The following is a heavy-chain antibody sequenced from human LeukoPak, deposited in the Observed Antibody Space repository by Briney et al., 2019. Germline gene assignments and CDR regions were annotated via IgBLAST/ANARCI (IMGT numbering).Heavy chain of an antibody. J-gene: IGHJ4*02. Sequence: ASVKVSCKASGYTFTSYGISWVRQAPGQGLEWMGWISAYNGNTNYTQKFQGRVTMTTDTSTSTAYMEPRGLRSDDTAVYYCARGVKFQPLFYFDYWGQGTLVTVSS. V-gene: IGHV1-18*01. CDR1: GYTFTSYG. CDR2: ISAYNGNT. D-gene: IGHD2-2*01. CDR3: ARGVKFQPLFYFDY.